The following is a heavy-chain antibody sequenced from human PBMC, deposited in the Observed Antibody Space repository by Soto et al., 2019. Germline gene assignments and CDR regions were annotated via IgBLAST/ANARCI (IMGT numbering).Heavy chain of an antibody. Sequence: GGSLRLSCAASGFTFSSYAMHWVRQAPGKGLEWVAVISYDGSNKYYADSVKGRFTISRDNSKNTLYLQMTNMDPVDTATYYCARIPLVDPNYYYYGMDVWGQGTTVTVSS. J-gene: IGHJ6*02. CDR2: ISYDGSNK. V-gene: IGHV3-30-3*01. D-gene: IGHD1-26*01. CDR1: GFTFSSYA. CDR3: ARIPLVDPNYYYYGMDV.